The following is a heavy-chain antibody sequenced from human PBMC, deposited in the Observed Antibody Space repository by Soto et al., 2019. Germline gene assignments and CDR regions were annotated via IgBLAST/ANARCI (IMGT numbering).Heavy chain of an antibody. V-gene: IGHV5-51*01. CDR1: GYSFTSYW. D-gene: IGHD5-18*01. CDR2: IYPGDSDT. Sequence: LGESLKISCKGSGYSFTSYWIGWVRQMPGKGLEWMGIIYPGDSDTRYSPSFQGQVTISADKSISTAYLQWSSLKASDTAMYYCARRGTAMGNYYYYGMDVWGQGTTVTVSS. CDR3: ARRGTAMGNYYYYGMDV. J-gene: IGHJ6*02.